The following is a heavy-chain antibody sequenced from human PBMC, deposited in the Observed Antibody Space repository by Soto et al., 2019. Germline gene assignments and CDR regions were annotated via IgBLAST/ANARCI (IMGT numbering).Heavy chain of an antibody. CDR2: INSDGSST. CDR3: ARESSPRYFDRSNFDY. J-gene: IGHJ4*02. V-gene: IGHV3-74*01. Sequence: EVQLVESGGGLVQPGGSLRLSCAASGFTFSSYWMHWVRQAPGKGLVWVSRINSDGSSTSYADSVKGRFTISRDNAKNTLYLQMNSLRAEDTAVYYCARESSPRYFDRSNFDYWGQGTLVTVSS. CDR1: GFTFSSYW. D-gene: IGHD3-9*01.